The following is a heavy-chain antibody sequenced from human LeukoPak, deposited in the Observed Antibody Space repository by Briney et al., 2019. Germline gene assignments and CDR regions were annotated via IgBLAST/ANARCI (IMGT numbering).Heavy chain of an antibody. J-gene: IGHJ5*02. Sequence: SVKVSCKASGGTFSSYAISWVRQAPGQGLEWMGRIIPILGIANYAQKFQGRVTITADRSTSTAYMELSSLRSEDTVVYYCARASESSGWYRGVGWFDPWGQGTLVTVSS. CDR3: ARASESSGWYRGVGWFDP. V-gene: IGHV1-69*04. CDR1: GGTFSSYA. D-gene: IGHD6-19*01. CDR2: IIPILGIA.